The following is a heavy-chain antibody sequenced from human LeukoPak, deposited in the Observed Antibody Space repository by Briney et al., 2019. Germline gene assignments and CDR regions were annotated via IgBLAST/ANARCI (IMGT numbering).Heavy chain of an antibody. Sequence: GASVKVSCKASGGTFSSYAISWVRQAPGQGLEWMGRIIPILGIANYAQKFQGRVTITADKSTSTAYMELSSLRSEDTAVYYCARDISFKVSGYYTPHYYYYYYMDVWGKGTTVTVSS. CDR1: GGTFSSYA. D-gene: IGHD3-3*01. V-gene: IGHV1-69*04. J-gene: IGHJ6*03. CDR2: IIPILGIA. CDR3: ARDISFKVSGYYTPHYYYYYYMDV.